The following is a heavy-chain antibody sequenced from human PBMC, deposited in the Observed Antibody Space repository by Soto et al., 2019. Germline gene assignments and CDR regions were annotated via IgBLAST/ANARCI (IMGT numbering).Heavy chain of an antibody. CDR1: GGSISSYY. D-gene: IGHD5-12*01. J-gene: IGHJ4*02. Sequence: TSETLSLTCTVSGGSISSYYWSWIRQPPGKGLEWIGYIYYSGSTNYNPSLKSRVTISVDTSKNQFSLKLSSVTAADTAVYYCARGTSEWLRFFDYWGQGTLVTVS. V-gene: IGHV4-59*01. CDR3: ARGTSEWLRFFDY. CDR2: IYYSGST.